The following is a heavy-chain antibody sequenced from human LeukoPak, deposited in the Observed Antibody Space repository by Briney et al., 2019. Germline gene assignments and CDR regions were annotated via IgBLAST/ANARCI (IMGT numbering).Heavy chain of an antibody. V-gene: IGHV1-18*01. CDR1: GYTFTSYG. Sequence: ASVKVSCKASGYTFTSYGISWVRQAPGQGLEWMGWISANDGNTDYPQKLQGRVTMTEDTSTDTAYMELSSLRSEDTAVYYCATLSPILTKRWLHERPFDYWGQGTLVTVSS. J-gene: IGHJ4*02. D-gene: IGHD5-24*01. CDR2: ISANDGNT. CDR3: ATLSPILTKRWLHERPFDY.